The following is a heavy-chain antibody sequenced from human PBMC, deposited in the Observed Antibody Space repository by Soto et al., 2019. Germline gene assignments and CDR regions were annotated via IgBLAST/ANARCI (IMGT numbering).Heavy chain of an antibody. V-gene: IGHV3-23*01. J-gene: IGHJ6*02. CDR2: ISCSGGST. Sequence: PGGSLRLSCAASGFTFSSYAMSWVRQAPGKGLEWVSAISCSGGSTYYADSVKGRFTISRDNSKNTLYLQMNSLRAEDTAVYYCAKGGYSYGWPYYYYGMDVWGQGTTVTVSS. D-gene: IGHD5-18*01. CDR1: GFTFSSYA. CDR3: AKGGYSYGWPYYYYGMDV.